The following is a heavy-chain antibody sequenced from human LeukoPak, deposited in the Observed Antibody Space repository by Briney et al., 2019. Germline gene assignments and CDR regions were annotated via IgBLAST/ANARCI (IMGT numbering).Heavy chain of an antibody. CDR2: VNQDESQE. D-gene: IGHD3-9*01. Sequence: GGSLRLSCAASGFTFSNYAMSWVRQAPGKGLEWVANVNQDESQEYYVDSVKGRFTISKDNAKNSLNLQMNSLRAEDTGVYYCARANYDIRGQGTLVTVSS. V-gene: IGHV3-7*01. CDR1: GFTFSNYA. CDR3: ARANYDI. J-gene: IGHJ4*02.